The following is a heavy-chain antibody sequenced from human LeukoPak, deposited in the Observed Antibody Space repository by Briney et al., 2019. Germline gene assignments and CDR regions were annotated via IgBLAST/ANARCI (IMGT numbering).Heavy chain of an antibody. CDR3: ARRLKLFSRDYFDY. D-gene: IGHD6-25*01. CDR1: GYSISSGYY. V-gene: IGHV4-38-2*02. J-gene: IGHJ4*02. CDR2: IYHSGST. Sequence: SETLSLTCTVSGYSISSGYYWGWIRQPPGKGLEWIGSIYHSGSTYYNPSLKSRVTISVDTSKNQFSLKLTSVTAADTAVYYCARRLKLFSRDYFDYWGQGTLVTVSS.